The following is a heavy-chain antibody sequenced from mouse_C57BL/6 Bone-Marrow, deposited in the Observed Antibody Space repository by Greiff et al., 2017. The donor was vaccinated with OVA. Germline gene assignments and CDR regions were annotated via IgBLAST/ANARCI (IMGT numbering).Heavy chain of an antibody. V-gene: IGHV5-4*03. CDR2: LSDGGSYT. CDR3: ARVPITTVDAY. J-gene: IGHJ3*01. Sequence: EVMLVESGGGLVKPGGSLKLSCAASGFTFSGYAMSWVRQPPEKRLEWVATLSDGGSYTYYPDNVKGRFTISRDNAKNNLYLQMSHLKSEDTAMYYCARVPITTVDAYWGQGTLVTVSA. D-gene: IGHD1-1*01. CDR1: GFTFSGYA.